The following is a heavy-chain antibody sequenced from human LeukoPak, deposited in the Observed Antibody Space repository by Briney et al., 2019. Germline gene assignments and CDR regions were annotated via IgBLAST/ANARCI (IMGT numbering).Heavy chain of an antibody. CDR1: EFTFSAYW. CDR3: AKDGGGSPAYYYYGMDV. Sequence: GGSLRLSCVASEFTFSAYWMHWVRQAPGKGRVWVSRINGDGTSTSYAHSVKGRFTISRDNSKNTLYLQMNSLRAEDTAVYYCAKDGGGSPAYYYYGMDVWGQAGTVTVCS. CDR2: INGDGTST. D-gene: IGHD3-16*01. J-gene: IGHJ6*02. V-gene: IGHV3-74*01.